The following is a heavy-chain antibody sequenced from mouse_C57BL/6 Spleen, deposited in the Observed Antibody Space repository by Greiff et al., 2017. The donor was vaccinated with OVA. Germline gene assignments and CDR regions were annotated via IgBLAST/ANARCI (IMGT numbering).Heavy chain of an antibody. Sequence: EVKLVESGEGLVKPGGSLKLSCAASGFTFSSYAMSWVRQTPEKRLEWVAYISSGGDYIYYADTVKGRFTISRDNARNTLYLQMSSLKSEDTAMYYCTRERNDYDGAMDYWGQGTSVTVSS. CDR3: TRERNDYDGAMDY. J-gene: IGHJ4*01. D-gene: IGHD2-4*01. CDR2: ISSGGDYI. V-gene: IGHV5-9-1*02. CDR1: GFTFSSYA.